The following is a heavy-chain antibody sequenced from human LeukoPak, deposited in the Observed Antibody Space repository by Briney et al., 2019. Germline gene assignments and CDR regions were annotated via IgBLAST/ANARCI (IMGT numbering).Heavy chain of an antibody. V-gene: IGHV3-9*01. J-gene: IGHJ5*02. CDR3: TRDPSVDYDLLSHWFDP. Sequence: GGSLRLSCVASGFDFADQAMHWVRQAPGKGLEWVSGISWNSNEIIYADSVRGRFTISRDNAKKSLFLQMNSLRPEDTAVYYCTRDPSVDYDLLSHWFDPWGQGTLVTVSS. CDR1: GFDFADQA. D-gene: IGHD3-9*01. CDR2: ISWNSNEI.